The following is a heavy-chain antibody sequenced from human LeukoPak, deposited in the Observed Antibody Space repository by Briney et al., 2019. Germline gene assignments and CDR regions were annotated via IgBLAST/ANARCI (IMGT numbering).Heavy chain of an antibody. V-gene: IGHV3-48*03. Sequence: GGSLRLSCAASGFTFSSYEMNWVRQAPGKGLEWVSYISSSGSTIYYADSVKGRFTISRDNAKNSLYLQMNSLRAEGTAVYYCARGAVCSSTSRWHFWYYYGMDVWGKGTTVTVSS. J-gene: IGHJ6*04. CDR3: ARGAVCSSTSRWHFWYYYGMDV. CDR2: ISSSGSTI. CDR1: GFTFSSYE. D-gene: IGHD2-2*01.